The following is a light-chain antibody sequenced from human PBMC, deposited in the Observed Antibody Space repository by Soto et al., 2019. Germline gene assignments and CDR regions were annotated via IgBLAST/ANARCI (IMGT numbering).Light chain of an antibody. J-gene: IGLJ2*01. CDR1: SSDVGGYNY. CDR2: GVS. V-gene: IGLV2-8*01. Sequence: QSVLTQPPSASGSPGQSVTISCTGTSSDVGGYNYVSWYQQHPGKAPKLLIYGVSKRPSGVPDRFSGSKSGNSASLTITGLQAEDGADYYCQSYDSSLSGYVVFGGGTQLTVL. CDR3: QSYDSSLSGYVV.